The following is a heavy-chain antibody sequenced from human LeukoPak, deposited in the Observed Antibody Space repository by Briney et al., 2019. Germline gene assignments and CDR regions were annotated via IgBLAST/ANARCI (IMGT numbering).Heavy chain of an antibody. J-gene: IGHJ4*02. D-gene: IGHD2-2*02. V-gene: IGHV3-23*01. CDR2: ISGSGDNT. Sequence: PGGSLRLSCAASGFTFSSYAMSWVRQVPGKGLEWVSVISGSGDNTYYADSVKGRFTISRDNSKNMLYLQMNSLRAEDTAVYYCAKGYCSSTSCYTPLDHWGQGTLVSVSS. CDR1: GFTFSSYA. CDR3: AKGYCSSTSCYTPLDH.